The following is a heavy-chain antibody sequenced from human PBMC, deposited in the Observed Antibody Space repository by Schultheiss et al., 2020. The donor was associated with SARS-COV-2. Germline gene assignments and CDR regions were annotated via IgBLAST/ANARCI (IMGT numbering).Heavy chain of an antibody. J-gene: IGHJ3*02. D-gene: IGHD1-26*01. CDR2: ISAYNGNT. V-gene: IGHV1-18*01. CDR1: GYTFTSYG. Sequence: ASVKVSCKASGYTFTSYGISWVRQAPGQGLEWMGWISAYNGNTNYAQKLQGRVTMTTDTSTSTAYMELRSLRSDDTAVYYCARDLTPEKWELNHDAFDIWGQGTMVTVSS. CDR3: ARDLTPEKWELNHDAFDI.